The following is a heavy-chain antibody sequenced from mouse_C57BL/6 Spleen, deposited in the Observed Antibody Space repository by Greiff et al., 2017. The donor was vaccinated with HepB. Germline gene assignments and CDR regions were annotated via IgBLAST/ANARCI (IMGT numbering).Heavy chain of an antibody. CDR2: INPSTGGT. J-gene: IGHJ4*01. V-gene: IGHV1-42*01. Sequence: EVQLQQSGPELVKPGASVKISCKASGYSFTGYYMNWVKQSPEKSLEWIGEINPSTGGTTYNQKFKAKATLTVDKSSSTAYMQLKSLTSEDSAVYYCARPLYEFYAMDYWGQGTSVTVSS. CDR3: ARPLYEFYAMDY. CDR1: GYSFTGYY. D-gene: IGHD2-3*01.